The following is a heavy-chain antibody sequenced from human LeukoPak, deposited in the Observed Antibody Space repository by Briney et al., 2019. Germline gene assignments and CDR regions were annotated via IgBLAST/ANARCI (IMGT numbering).Heavy chain of an antibody. J-gene: IGHJ4*02. CDR2: IKPSDGST. CDR1: GYTFSNYY. V-gene: IGHV1-46*01. CDR3: AREPPESYRFDY. D-gene: IGHD2-2*01. Sequence: GASVKVSCKTSGYTFSNYYLHWVRRAPGQGPEWMGIIKPSDGSTQYPQKFQGRVTMTRDMSASTVYMELSSLTSEDTAMYYCAREPPESYRFDYWGQGAPVTVSS.